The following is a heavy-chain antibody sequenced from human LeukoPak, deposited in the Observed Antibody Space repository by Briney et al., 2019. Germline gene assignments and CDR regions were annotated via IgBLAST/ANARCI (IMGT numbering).Heavy chain of an antibody. D-gene: IGHD3-22*01. Sequence: SQTLSLTCTVSGGSISSGGYYWSWIRQHPGKGLEWIGYIYYSGSTYYNPSLKSRVTISVDTSKNQFSLKLSSVTAVDTAVYYCARARDYYDSSGYYPDYWGQGTLVTVSS. CDR1: GGSISSGGYY. V-gene: IGHV4-31*03. J-gene: IGHJ4*02. CDR3: ARARDYYDSSGYYPDY. CDR2: IYYSGST.